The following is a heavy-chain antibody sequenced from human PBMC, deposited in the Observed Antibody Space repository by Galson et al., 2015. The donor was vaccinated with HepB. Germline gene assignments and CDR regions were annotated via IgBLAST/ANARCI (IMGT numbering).Heavy chain of an antibody. D-gene: IGHD2-2*01. CDR1: GFTFSSYA. CDR3: AKGVVPAAMWSYYYGMDV. V-gene: IGHV3-23*01. J-gene: IGHJ6*02. CDR2: ISGSGGST. Sequence: SLRLSCAASGFTFSSYAMSWVRQAPGKGLEWVSAISGSGGSTYYADSVKGRFTISRDNSKNTLYLQMNSLRAEDTAVYYCAKGVVPAAMWSYYYGMDVWGQGTTVTVSS.